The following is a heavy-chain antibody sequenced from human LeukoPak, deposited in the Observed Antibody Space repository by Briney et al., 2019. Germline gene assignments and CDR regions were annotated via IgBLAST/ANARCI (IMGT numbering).Heavy chain of an antibody. V-gene: IGHV1-24*01. J-gene: IGHJ4*02. CDR1: GYTFIDYY. Sequence: ASVKVSCKASGYTFIDYYIHWVRQAPGKGLEWMGGFDPEDGETIYAQKFQGRVTMTEDTSTDTAYMELSSLRSEDTAVYYCATVKDWGQGTLVTVSS. CDR3: ATVKD. CDR2: FDPEDGET.